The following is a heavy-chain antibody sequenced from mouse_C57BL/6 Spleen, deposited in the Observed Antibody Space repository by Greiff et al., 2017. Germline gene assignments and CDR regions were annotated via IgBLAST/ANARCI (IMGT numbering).Heavy chain of an antibody. CDR2: IDPSDSYT. J-gene: IGHJ1*03. D-gene: IGHD2-2*01. Sequence: VQLQQPGAELVMPGASVKLSCKASGYTFTSYWMHWVKQRPGQGLEWIGEIDPSDSYTNYNQKFKGKSTLTVDKSSSTAYMQLSSLTSEDSAVYYCARRGYHGYFDVWGTGTTVTVSS. CDR1: GYTFTSYW. V-gene: IGHV1-69*01. CDR3: ARRGYHGYFDV.